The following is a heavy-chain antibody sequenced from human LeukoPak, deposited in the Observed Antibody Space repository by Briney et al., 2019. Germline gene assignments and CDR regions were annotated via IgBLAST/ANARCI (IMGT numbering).Heavy chain of an antibody. V-gene: IGHV3-73*01. J-gene: IGHJ4*02. CDR3: TRLAVAGDFDY. CDR2: IRSKANSYAT. D-gene: IGHD6-19*01. CDR1: GFTFSGSA. Sequence: GGSLRLSCAASGFTFSGSAMHWVRQASGKGLEWVGRIRSKANSYATAYAASVKGRFTISRDDSKNTAYLQMNSLKTEDTAVYYCTRLAVAGDFDYWGQGTLVTVSS.